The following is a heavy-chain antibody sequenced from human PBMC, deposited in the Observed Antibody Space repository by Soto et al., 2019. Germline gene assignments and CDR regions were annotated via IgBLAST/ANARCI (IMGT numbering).Heavy chain of an antibody. V-gene: IGHV3-23*01. CDR2: ISGSGGST. CDR1: GFTCSSYA. D-gene: IGHD6-13*01. CDR3: AKATGAAGTHGGYR. J-gene: IGHJ4*02. Sequence: PAGSLRLSGASSGFTCSSYAMSMVRQAPGKGLEWVSAISGSGGSTYYADSVKGRFTISRDNSKNTLYLQMNSLRAEDTAVYYCAKATGAAGTHGGYRWGQGTLVTSPQ.